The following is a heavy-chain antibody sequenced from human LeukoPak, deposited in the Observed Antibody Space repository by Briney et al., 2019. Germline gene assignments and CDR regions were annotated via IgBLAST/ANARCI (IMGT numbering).Heavy chain of an antibody. D-gene: IGHD3-16*01. CDR2: ISGSGGST. CDR3: ARAGALGGHDF. J-gene: IGHJ4*02. CDR1: GFTFSSYG. Sequence: GGTLRLSCAASGFTFSSYGMSWVRQAPGKGLDWVSAISGSGGSTYYADSVKGRFTISRDNSKNTLYLQMNSLRAEDTAVYYCARAGALGGHDFWGQGSLVTASS. V-gene: IGHV3-23*01.